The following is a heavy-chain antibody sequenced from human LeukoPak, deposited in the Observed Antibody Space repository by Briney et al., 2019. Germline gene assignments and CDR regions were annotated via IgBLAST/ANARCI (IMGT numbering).Heavy chain of an antibody. J-gene: IGHJ3*02. CDR1: GGSISSSSYY. CDR3: ASGRSGTYFNDAFDI. CDR2: IYYSGST. D-gene: IGHD1-26*01. V-gene: IGHV4-39*01. Sequence: SETLSLTCTVSGGSISSSSYYWGWIRQPPGKGLEWIGSIYYSGSTYYNPSLKSRVTISVDTSKNQFSLKLSSVTAADTAVYYCASGRSGTYFNDAFDIWGQGTMVTVSS.